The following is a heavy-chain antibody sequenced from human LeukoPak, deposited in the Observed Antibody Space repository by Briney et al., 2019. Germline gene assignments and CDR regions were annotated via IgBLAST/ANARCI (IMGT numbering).Heavy chain of an antibody. CDR3: AKDGVELGILGYFDY. CDR2: IRYDGSNK. D-gene: IGHD7-27*01. Sequence: GGSLRLSCAASGFTFSSYGMHWVRQAPGKGLEWVAFIRYDGSNKHYADSVKGRFTISRDNSKNTLYLQMNSLRAEDTAVYYCAKDGVELGILGYFDYWGQGTLVTVSS. J-gene: IGHJ4*02. CDR1: GFTFSSYG. V-gene: IGHV3-30*02.